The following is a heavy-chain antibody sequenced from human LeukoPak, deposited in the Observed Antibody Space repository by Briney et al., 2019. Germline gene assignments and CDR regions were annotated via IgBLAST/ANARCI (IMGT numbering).Heavy chain of an antibody. CDR3: ARDYYYDSSGLAATYYYYYYMDV. V-gene: IGHV1-18*01. D-gene: IGHD3-22*01. CDR1: GYTFTSYG. Sequence: ASVKVSYKASGYTFTSYGISWVRQAPGQGLEWMGWISAYNGNTNYAQKLQGRVTMTTDTSTSTAYMELRSLRSDDTAVYYCARDYYYDSSGLAATYYYYYYMDVWGKGTTVTVSS. CDR2: ISAYNGNT. J-gene: IGHJ6*03.